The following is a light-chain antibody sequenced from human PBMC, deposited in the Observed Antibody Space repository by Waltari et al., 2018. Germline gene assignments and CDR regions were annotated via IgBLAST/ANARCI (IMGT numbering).Light chain of an antibody. CDR2: GNN. V-gene: IGLV1-40*01. CDR3: QSYDSSLIASI. Sequence: QSGLTQPPSASGAPGPRVTISCTWTSSNIGAASHVHWYQLLPGTAPKLLIFGNNNRPSGVPDRFSGSKSGTSASLAITGLQAEDEADYYCQSYDSSLIASIFGGGTRLTVL. J-gene: IGLJ2*01. CDR1: SSNIGAASH.